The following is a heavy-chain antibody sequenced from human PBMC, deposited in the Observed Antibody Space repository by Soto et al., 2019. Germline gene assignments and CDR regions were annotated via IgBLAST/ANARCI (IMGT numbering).Heavy chain of an antibody. V-gene: IGHV4-30-4*01. D-gene: IGHD2-21*02. CDR1: GGSLNSEHYH. Sequence: QIQLQESGPGLVRPSQTLSLTCTVSGGSLNSEHYHWTWIRQAPGQGLEWIGYIHYTGSVRYNPSLQGRITMTVDTSKNLFSLNLRSVTAADTAVYFCVREDDGGDRDYYGLDVWGQGTMVTVSS. J-gene: IGHJ6*02. CDR2: IHYTGSV. CDR3: VREDDGGDRDYYGLDV.